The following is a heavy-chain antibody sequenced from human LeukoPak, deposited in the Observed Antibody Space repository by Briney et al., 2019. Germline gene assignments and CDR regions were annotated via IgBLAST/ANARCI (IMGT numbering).Heavy chain of an antibody. CDR2: ISSSSSTI. CDR1: GFTFSSYS. V-gene: IGHV3-48*02. J-gene: IGHJ3*02. CDR3: ASSSQQLVPDAFDI. Sequence: GGSLRLSCAASGFTFSSYSMNWVRQAPGKGLEWVSYISSSSSTIYYADSVKGQFTISRDNAKNSLYLQMNSLRDEDTAVYYCASSSQQLVPDAFDIWGQGTMVTVSS. D-gene: IGHD6-13*01.